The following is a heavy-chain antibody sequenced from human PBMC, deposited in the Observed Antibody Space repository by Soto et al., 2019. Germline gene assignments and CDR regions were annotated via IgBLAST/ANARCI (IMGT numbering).Heavy chain of an antibody. CDR3: ATSRASCFCFDH. CDR2: IKSNSAGGTV. CDR1: GFSFNDAW. J-gene: IGHJ4*02. D-gene: IGHD1-26*01. Sequence: PGGSLRLSCATSGFSFNDAWMNWVRQAPGKGLEWVGRIKSNSAGGTVVYAAFVKGRFSISRDDSQSTLYLQMDSLETEDTAVYYCATSRASCFCFDHWGQGDLVTVSS. V-gene: IGHV3-15*01.